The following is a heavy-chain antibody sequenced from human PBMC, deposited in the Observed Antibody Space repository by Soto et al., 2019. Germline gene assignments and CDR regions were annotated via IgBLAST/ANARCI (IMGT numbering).Heavy chain of an antibody. D-gene: IGHD3-9*01. Sequence: GESLKISCNGSGYSFTIYWIGWVRQMPGKGLEWMGIIYPGDSDTRYSPSFQGQVTISADKSISTAYLQWSGLKASDTAMYYCARLGYYDTLTGYFDPWGQGTLVTVSS. CDR3: ARLGYYDTLTGYFDP. V-gene: IGHV5-51*01. CDR2: IYPGDSDT. CDR1: GYSFTIYW. J-gene: IGHJ5*02.